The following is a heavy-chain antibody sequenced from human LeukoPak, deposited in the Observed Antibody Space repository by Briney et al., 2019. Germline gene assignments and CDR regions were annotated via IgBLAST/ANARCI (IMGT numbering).Heavy chain of an antibody. Sequence: SVKVSCKASGGTFSSYAISWVRQAPGQGLEWMGGIIPIFGTANYAQKFQGRVTITADKSTSTAYMELSSLRSEDTAVYYCARYLMQQLAGPFDYWGQGTLVTVSS. CDR1: GGTFSSYA. CDR2: IIPIFGTA. CDR3: ARYLMQQLAGPFDY. J-gene: IGHJ4*02. V-gene: IGHV1-69*06. D-gene: IGHD6-13*01.